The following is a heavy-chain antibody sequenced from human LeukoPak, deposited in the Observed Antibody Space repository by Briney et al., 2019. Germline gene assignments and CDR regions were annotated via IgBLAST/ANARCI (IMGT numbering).Heavy chain of an antibody. CDR1: GDSISSGAYY. CDR3: ARGYYYGSGSYDY. V-gene: IGHV4-31*03. Sequence: SETQSLTCTVSGDSISSGAYYWTWIRQHPGKGLEWIGNIYYSGSTYYNPSLKSRVTISVDTSKNQFSLKLSSVTAADTAVYYCARGYYYGSGSYDYWGQGTLVTVSS. J-gene: IGHJ4*02. CDR2: IYYSGST. D-gene: IGHD3-10*01.